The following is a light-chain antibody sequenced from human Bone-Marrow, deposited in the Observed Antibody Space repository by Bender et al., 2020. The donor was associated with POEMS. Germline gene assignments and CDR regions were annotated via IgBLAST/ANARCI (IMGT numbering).Light chain of an antibody. V-gene: IGLV3-1*01. J-gene: IGLJ3*02. CDR2: QDT. CDR1: KLEDKY. CDR3: ATWDDSLNGWV. Sequence: SYELTQAPSMSVSPGQTASITCSGHKLEDKYICWFQQKPGQSPVLVIRQDTKRPSGVPDRFSGSNSGTSASLAISGLLSDDEADFYCATWDDSLNGWVFGGGTKLTVL.